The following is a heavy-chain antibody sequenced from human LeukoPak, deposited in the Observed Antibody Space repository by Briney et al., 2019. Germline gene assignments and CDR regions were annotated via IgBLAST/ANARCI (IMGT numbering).Heavy chain of an antibody. D-gene: IGHD1-1*01. Sequence: SETLSLTCTVSGGSISSYYWSWIRQPPGKALEWIGYIYYSGSTYYNPSLKSRVTMSVDTSKNQFSLKLNSVTAVDTALYYCARTRLTTGTTFDLWGRGTLVTVSS. J-gene: IGHJ2*01. V-gene: IGHV4-59*04. CDR3: ARTRLTTGTTFDL. CDR2: IYYSGST. CDR1: GGSISSYY.